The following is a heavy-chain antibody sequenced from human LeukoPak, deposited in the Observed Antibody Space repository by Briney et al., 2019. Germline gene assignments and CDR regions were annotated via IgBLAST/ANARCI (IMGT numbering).Heavy chain of an antibody. CDR2: ISGSGGST. J-gene: IGHJ4*02. CDR1: GFRFWNYA. CDR3: AKDLFGRAAYVDY. Sequence: PGGSLRLSCVDSGFRFWNYAMSWLRQAPGKGLEWVSAISGSGGSTYYADSVKGRFTISRDNSKNTLYLQMNSLRAEDTAVYYCAKDLFGRAAYVDYWGQGTLVTVSS. V-gene: IGHV3-23*01. D-gene: IGHD3-16*01.